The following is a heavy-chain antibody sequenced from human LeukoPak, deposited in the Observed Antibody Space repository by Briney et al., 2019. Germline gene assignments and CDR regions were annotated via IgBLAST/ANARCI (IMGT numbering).Heavy chain of an antibody. D-gene: IGHD6-13*01. J-gene: IGHJ4*02. CDR2: ISSYNGNT. Sequence: GASVRVSCRASGYTFTYHGFSWVRQAPGQGLEWMGSISSYNGNTNYPETFKGRLTMSTDTSTSTPSMELTSLRSDDTAVYYCARDSASAGTGGAYWGQGSLVTVSS. V-gene: IGHV1-18*01. CDR1: GYTFTYHG. CDR3: ARDSASAGTGGAY.